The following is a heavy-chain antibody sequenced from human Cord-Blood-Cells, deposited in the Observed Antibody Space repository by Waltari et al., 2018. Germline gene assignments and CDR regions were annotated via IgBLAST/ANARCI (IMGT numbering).Heavy chain of an antibody. CDR1: GFTFSSYA. V-gene: IGHV3-30*04. Sequence: QVQLVESGGGVVQPGRSLRLSGAASGFTFSSYAMHWFRQAPGKGLEWVAVISYDGSNKYYADSVKGRFTISRDNSKNTLYLQMNSLRAEDTAVYYCARGDTAMAPFDYWGQGTLVTVSS. CDR3: ARGDTAMAPFDY. CDR2: ISYDGSNK. D-gene: IGHD5-18*01. J-gene: IGHJ4*02.